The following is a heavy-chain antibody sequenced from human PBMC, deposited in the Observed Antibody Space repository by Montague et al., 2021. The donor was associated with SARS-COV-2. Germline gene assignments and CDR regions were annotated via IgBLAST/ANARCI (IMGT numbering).Heavy chain of an antibody. V-gene: IGHV4-39*02. Sequence: SETLSLTCSVSSGSILSSGYYWGWIRQPPGKELEWIGNIYYSGTTYHNPSLQSRGTISVDTSKNHLSLRLSSVTAADTAVYFCARGMIRGVTTPFDYWGQGSQVTVSS. CDR2: IYYSGTT. CDR1: SGSILSSGYY. D-gene: IGHD3-10*01. CDR3: ARGMIRGVTTPFDY. J-gene: IGHJ4*02.